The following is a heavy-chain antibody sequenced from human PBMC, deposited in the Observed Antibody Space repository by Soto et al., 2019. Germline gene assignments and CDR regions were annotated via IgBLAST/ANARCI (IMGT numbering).Heavy chain of an antibody. J-gene: IGHJ4*02. CDR2: ISCDGSNK. V-gene: IGHV3-30-3*01. CDR1: GFTFSSYA. Sequence: QVQLVESGGGVVQPGRSLRLSCAASGFTFSSYAMHWVRQAPGKGLEWVAVISCDGSNKYYADSVKGRFTISRDNSKNPQYQKINRLNAEATAEYYWARDDGITLPCNRFDYWGQRTLVTVAS. D-gene: IGHD1-20*01. CDR3: ARDDGITLPCNRFDY.